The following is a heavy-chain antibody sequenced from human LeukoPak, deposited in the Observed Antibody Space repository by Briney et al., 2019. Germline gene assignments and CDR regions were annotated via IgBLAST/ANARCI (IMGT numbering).Heavy chain of an antibody. Sequence: PGGSLRLSCAASGFTFSSYSMNWVRQAPGKGLEWVADIKQDGWERYYVDSVKGRFTISRDNGKNSLYLQMNSLRAEDMAVYYCARVLRSYWYFDLWGRGALVTVSS. CDR3: ARVLRSYWYFDL. CDR1: GFTFSSYS. V-gene: IGHV3-7*01. D-gene: IGHD3-16*01. J-gene: IGHJ2*01. CDR2: IKQDGWER.